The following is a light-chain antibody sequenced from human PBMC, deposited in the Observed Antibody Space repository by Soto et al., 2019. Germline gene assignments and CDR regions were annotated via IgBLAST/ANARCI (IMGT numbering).Light chain of an antibody. Sequence: SYELTQPPSVSVAPGQTARITCGGDNIAAKSVHWYRQKPGQAPVLVIYDDSDRPSGIPERFSGSNSGNTATLTISRVEAGDEADYYCQVWDSTSDHWVFGGATKLTVL. CDR1: NIAAKS. CDR3: QVWDSTSDHWV. V-gene: IGLV3-21*02. J-gene: IGLJ3*02. CDR2: DDS.